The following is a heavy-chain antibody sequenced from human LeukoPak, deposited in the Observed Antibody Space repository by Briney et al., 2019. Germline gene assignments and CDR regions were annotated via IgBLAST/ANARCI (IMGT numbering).Heavy chain of an antibody. Sequence: PGGSLRLSCAASGFTFSSYAMTWVRQAPGKGLEWVSSISSSGGSTYYADAVRGRFTISRDNSQNTLYLQMNSLRAEDTAIYYCAKDLVTGTLDFWGQGTLVTVSS. J-gene: IGHJ4*02. CDR3: AKDLVTGTLDF. V-gene: IGHV3-23*01. CDR1: GFTFSSYA. CDR2: ISSSGGST. D-gene: IGHD4-17*01.